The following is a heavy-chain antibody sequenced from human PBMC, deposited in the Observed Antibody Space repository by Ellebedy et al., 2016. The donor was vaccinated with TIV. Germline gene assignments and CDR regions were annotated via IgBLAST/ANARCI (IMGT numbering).Heavy chain of an antibody. J-gene: IGHJ4*02. CDR1: GFTFSDDY. D-gene: IGHD3-10*01. CDR2: TSSSGLTT. CDR3: ARLMVRGVYYSAFDY. V-gene: IGHV3-11*01. Sequence: GGSLRLXXAASGFTFSDDYISWVRQAPGKGLEWISHTSSSGLTTYYADSVKGRFTISRDNAKNSLFLQMKSLRAEDTAVYYCARLMVRGVYYSAFDYWGQGTLVTVSS.